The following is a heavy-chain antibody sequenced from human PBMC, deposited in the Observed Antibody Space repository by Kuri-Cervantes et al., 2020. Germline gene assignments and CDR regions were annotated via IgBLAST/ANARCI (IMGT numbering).Heavy chain of an antibody. Sequence: SETLSLTCTVSGGSISSYYWSWIRQPAGKGLEWIGRIYTSGSTNYNPSLKSRVTMSVDTSKNQFSLKLSSVTAADTAVYYCARDRGGDTAMAYYYYGMDVWGQGTTVTVSS. D-gene: IGHD5-18*01. J-gene: IGHJ6*02. CDR1: GGSISSYY. CDR3: ARDRGGDTAMAYYYYGMDV. CDR2: IYTSGST. V-gene: IGHV4-4*07.